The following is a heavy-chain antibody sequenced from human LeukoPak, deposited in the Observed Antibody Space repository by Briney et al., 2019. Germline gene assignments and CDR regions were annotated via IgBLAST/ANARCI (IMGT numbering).Heavy chain of an antibody. CDR1: GGTFSSYA. CDR3: ARVWRPRGYSYGGDWFDP. Sequence: SVKVSCKASGGTFSSYAISWVRQAPRRGLEWMGGIIPIFGTAIYAQKFQGRVTITTDESTSTADMELSSLRSEDTAVYYCARVWRPRGYSYGGDWFDPWGQGTLVTVSS. V-gene: IGHV1-69*05. J-gene: IGHJ5*02. CDR2: IIPIFGTA. D-gene: IGHD5-18*01.